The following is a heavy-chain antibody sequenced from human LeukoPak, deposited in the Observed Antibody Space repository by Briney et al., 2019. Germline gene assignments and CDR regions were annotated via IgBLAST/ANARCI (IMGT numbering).Heavy chain of an antibody. CDR2: IYSGSDYI. J-gene: IGHJ4*02. CDR3: ARDLPVSGAYHQFDS. V-gene: IGHV3-21*01. Sequence: GGSLRLSCVASGFTFSSDRMNWVRQAPGKGPEWVSTIYSGSDYIYYADSVKGRFTISRDNAKNSLYLQMNSLRAEDTAIYYCARDLPVSGAYHQFDSWGQGTLVTVSS. CDR1: GFTFSSDR. D-gene: IGHD4/OR15-4a*01.